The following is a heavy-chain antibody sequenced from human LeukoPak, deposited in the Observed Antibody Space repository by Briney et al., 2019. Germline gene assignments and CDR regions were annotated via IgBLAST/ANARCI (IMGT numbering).Heavy chain of an antibody. J-gene: IGHJ6*02. Sequence: SETLSLTCSVSGDSIGIYHWSWIRQPPGKGLEWIGHVHYTWNTKYNPSLTGRVSISLDRSKNQFALSLSSLTAADTAVYYCARVASKGGMDVWGQGTTVIVSS. CDR1: GDSIGIYH. V-gene: IGHV4-59*01. CDR3: ARVASKGGMDV. D-gene: IGHD5/OR15-5a*01. CDR2: VHYTWNT.